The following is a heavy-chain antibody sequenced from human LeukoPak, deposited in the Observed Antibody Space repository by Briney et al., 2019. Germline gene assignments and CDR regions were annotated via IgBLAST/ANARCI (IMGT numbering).Heavy chain of an antibody. CDR2: ISYDRSNK. CDR1: GFTFSSYA. D-gene: IGHD1-26*01. J-gene: IGHJ6*02. Sequence: GGSLRLSCAASGFTFSSYAMHWVRQAPGEGLEWVAVISYDRSNKYYADSVKGRFTISRDNSKNTLYLQMNSLRAEDTAVYYCARGGIVGPTSYFYYGMDVWGQGTTVTVSS. V-gene: IGHV3-30-3*01. CDR3: ARGGIVGPTSYFYYGMDV.